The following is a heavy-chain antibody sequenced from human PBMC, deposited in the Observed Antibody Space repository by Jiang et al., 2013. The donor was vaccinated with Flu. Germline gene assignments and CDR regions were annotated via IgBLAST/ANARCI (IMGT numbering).Heavy chain of an antibody. J-gene: IGHJ3*02. D-gene: IGHD3-3*01. Sequence: KVSCKASGGTFSSYAISWVRQAPGQGLEWMGGIIPIFGTANYAQKFQGRVTITADKSTSTAYMELSSLRSEDTAVYYCARGVVPLYPNAFDIWGQGTMVTVSS. CDR3: ARGVVPLYPNAFDI. V-gene: IGHV1-69*06. CDR2: IIPIFGTA. CDR1: GGTFSSYA.